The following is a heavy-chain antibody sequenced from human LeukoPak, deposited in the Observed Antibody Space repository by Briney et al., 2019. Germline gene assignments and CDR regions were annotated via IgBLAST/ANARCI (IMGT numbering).Heavy chain of an antibody. D-gene: IGHD3-16*01. Sequence: SGGSLRLSCEGSGFTFSSISMNWVRQAPGKGLEWVSSISPNGDTIYHADSVKGRFTTSRDNAKSLLYLEMNSLRVEDTAVYYCARLPTRLREGYYFYYGMDVWGQGTTVTVSS. V-gene: IGHV3-21*06. CDR2: ISPNGDTI. J-gene: IGHJ6*02. CDR1: GFTFSSIS. CDR3: ARLPTRLREGYYFYYGMDV.